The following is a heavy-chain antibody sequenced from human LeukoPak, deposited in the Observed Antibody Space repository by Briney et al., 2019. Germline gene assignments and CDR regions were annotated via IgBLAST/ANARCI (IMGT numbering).Heavy chain of an antibody. CDR2: MNPNSGNT. Sequence: ASVKVSCKASGYTFTSYDINWVRQATGQGLEWMGWMNPNSGNTGYAQKFQGRVTITRNTFISTAYMELSSLRSEDTAVYYCARGSYSSSWYDFDYWGQGTLVTVSS. CDR1: GYTFTSYD. D-gene: IGHD6-13*01. V-gene: IGHV1-8*03. J-gene: IGHJ4*02. CDR3: ARGSYSSSWYDFDY.